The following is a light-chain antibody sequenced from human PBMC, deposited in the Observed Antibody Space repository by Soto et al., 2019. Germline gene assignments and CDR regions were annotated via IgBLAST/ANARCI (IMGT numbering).Light chain of an antibody. CDR1: QSVSSSY. Sequence: EIVLTQSPGTLSLSPGERATLSCRASQSVSSSYLAWYQQKPGQAPRLLIYGASSRATGIPDRFSGSGSGTDFTLTISILEPEDCAVYYCQQYGSAPTYTFGQGTKLEIK. J-gene: IGKJ2*01. V-gene: IGKV3-20*01. CDR2: GAS. CDR3: QQYGSAPTYT.